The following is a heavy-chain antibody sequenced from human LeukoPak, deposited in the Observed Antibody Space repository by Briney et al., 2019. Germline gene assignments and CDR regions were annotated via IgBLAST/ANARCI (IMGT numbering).Heavy chain of an antibody. V-gene: IGHV4-34*01. CDR3: ARWTGYSKWPPRVGMDV. CDR2: INHSGST. CDR1: GGSFSGYY. J-gene: IGHJ6*02. D-gene: IGHD6-13*01. Sequence: PSETLSLTCAVYGGSFSGYYWSWIRQPPGKGLEWIGEINHSGSTNYNPSLKSRVTISVDTSKNQFSLKLSSVTAADTAVYYCARWTGYSKWPPRVGMDVWGQGTTVTVSS.